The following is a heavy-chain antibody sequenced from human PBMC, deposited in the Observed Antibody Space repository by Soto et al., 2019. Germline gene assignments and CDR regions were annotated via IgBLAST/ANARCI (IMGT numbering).Heavy chain of an antibody. J-gene: IGHJ6*02. Sequence: WASVKVSCKASGDSVSNDYLHWVRQAPGQGFEWLGVISPFGGATAYAQSFKGRVTVTMDKSSTTFYLELSSLRSDDTAVYYCAKGRRGKTVANFGMDVWGQGVTVTVSS. CDR1: GDSVSNDY. V-gene: IGHV1-46*01. CDR3: AKGRRGKTVANFGMDV. CDR2: ISPFGGAT. D-gene: IGHD4-4*01.